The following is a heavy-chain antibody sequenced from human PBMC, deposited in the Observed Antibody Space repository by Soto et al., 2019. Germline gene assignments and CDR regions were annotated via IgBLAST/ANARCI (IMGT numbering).Heavy chain of an antibody. CDR2: IHPSGST. CDR3: AKLSCTSSTCYFPGWFDP. CDR1: GGSFSGYY. J-gene: IGHJ5*02. D-gene: IGHD2-2*01. Sequence: SETLSLTCAVYGGSFSGYYWTWIRQPPGKGLEWIGEIHPSGSTNYNPSLKSRLTISVDTTKNQFSLQLKSMTAADTAVYYCAKLSCTSSTCYFPGWFDPWGQGTLVTVSS. V-gene: IGHV4-34*01.